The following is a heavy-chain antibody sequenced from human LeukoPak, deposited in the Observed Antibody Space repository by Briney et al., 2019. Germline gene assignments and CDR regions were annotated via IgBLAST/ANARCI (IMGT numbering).Heavy chain of an antibody. J-gene: IGHJ4*02. CDR3: ARVKVDYVWGSYRYTSASAFDY. CDR1: GGSISSYY. Sequence: SETLSLTCTVSGGSISSYYWSWIRQPPGKGLEWIGYIYYSGSTNYNPPLKSRVTISVDTSKNQFSLKLSSVTAADTAVYYCARVKVDYVWGSYRYTSASAFDYWGQGTLVTVSS. V-gene: IGHV4-59*08. CDR2: IYYSGST. D-gene: IGHD3-16*02.